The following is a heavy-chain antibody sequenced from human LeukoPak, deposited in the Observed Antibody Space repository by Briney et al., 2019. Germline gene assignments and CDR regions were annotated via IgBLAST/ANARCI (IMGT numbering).Heavy chain of an antibody. J-gene: IGHJ4*02. Sequence: GGSLRLSCAASGFTFSSSAMSWVRQVPGKGLEWVSGISASGGSTSYADSVRGRFTISRDNSKNTLYVQMNSLRDEDTAVYYCAKVQRGESPHYLDSWGQGTLVTVSS. CDR3: AKVQRGESPHYLDS. CDR1: GFTFSSSA. V-gene: IGHV3-23*01. CDR2: ISASGGST. D-gene: IGHD3-16*01.